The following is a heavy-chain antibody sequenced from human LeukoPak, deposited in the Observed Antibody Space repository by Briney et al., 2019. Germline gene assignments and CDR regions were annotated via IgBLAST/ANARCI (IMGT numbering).Heavy chain of an antibody. V-gene: IGHV1-69*06. CDR1: GGTFSSYA. D-gene: IGHD6-13*01. CDR3: ARAGSSAAAGIV. J-gene: IGHJ4*02. CDR2: IIPIFGTA. Sequence: SVKVSCKASGGTFSSYAISWVRQAPGQGLEWMGGIIPIFGTANYAQKFQGRVTITADKSTSTAYMELSSLRSEDTVVYYCARAGSSAAAGIVWGQGTLVTVFS.